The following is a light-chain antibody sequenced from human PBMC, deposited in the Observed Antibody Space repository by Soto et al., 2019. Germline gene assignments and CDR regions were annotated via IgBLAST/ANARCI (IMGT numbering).Light chain of an antibody. Sequence: EIVMTQSPATLSVSPGERDTLSCRASQSVSILLAWYQQKPGQAPRLLIYGASSRATGIPDRFSGSGSGTDFTLTIRRLEPGDFAVYYCQHFGGTTFTFGQGTRLEIK. CDR1: QSVSIL. J-gene: IGKJ5*01. V-gene: IGKV3-20*01. CDR3: QHFGGTTFT. CDR2: GAS.